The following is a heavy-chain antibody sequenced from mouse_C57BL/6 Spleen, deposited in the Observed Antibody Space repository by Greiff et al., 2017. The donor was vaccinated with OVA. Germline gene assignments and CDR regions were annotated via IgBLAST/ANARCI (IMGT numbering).Heavy chain of an antibody. CDR2: IDPANGNT. CDR3: PYYYGSSSYWYFDV. Sequence: EVKLQESVAELVRPGASVKLSCTASGFNIKNTYMHWVKQRPEQGLEWIGRIDPANGNTKYAPKFQGKATITADTSSNTAYLQLSSLTSEDTAIDYGPYYYGSSSYWYFDVWGTGTTVTVSS. V-gene: IGHV14-3*01. CDR1: GFNIKNTY. D-gene: IGHD1-1*01. J-gene: IGHJ1*03.